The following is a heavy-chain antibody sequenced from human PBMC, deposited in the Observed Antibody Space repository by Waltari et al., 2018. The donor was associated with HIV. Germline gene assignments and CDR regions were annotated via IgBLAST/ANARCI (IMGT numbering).Heavy chain of an antibody. D-gene: IGHD6-13*01. CDR2: IYTSGET. V-gene: IGHV4-61*02. CDR1: GGSISSGSYY. J-gene: IGHJ3*02. CDR3: ARNVPTVRDSSSWYRTDAFDI. Sequence: QVQLQESGPGLVKPSQTLSLTCTVSGGSISSGSYYWSWIRQPAGKGLGWIGRIYTSGETNYTPGLKSRVTISVDTSKNQFSLKLSSVTAADTAVYYCARNVPTVRDSSSWYRTDAFDIWGQGTMVTVSS.